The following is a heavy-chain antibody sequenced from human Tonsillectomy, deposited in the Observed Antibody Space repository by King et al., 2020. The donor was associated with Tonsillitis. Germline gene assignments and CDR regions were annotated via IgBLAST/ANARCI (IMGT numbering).Heavy chain of an antibody. V-gene: IGHV3-23*04. J-gene: IGHJ2*01. CDR2: ISGSGGST. CDR1: GFTFSSYA. Sequence: QLVQSGGGLVQPGGSLRLSCAASGFTFSSYAMSWVRQAPGKGLEWVSGISGSGGSTYYANSVKGRFTFSRDNSKNTLYLQMNSLRAEDTAVYYCAKALQPNRDWYFDLWGRGTLVTVSS. CDR3: AKALQPNRDWYFDL. D-gene: IGHD1-14*01.